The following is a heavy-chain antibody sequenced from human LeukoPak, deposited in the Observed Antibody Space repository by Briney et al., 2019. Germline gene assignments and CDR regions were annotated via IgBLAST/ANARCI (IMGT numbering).Heavy chain of an antibody. CDR1: GSTFTSYG. V-gene: IGHV1-18*01. CDR2: ISAYNGNT. J-gene: IGHJ4*02. D-gene: IGHD5-12*01. Sequence: ASVKVSCKASGSTFTSYGISWVRQAPGQGLEWMGWISAYNGNTNYAQKLQGRVTMTTDTSTSTAYMELRSLRSDDTAVYYCARDLRGYSGYDYPHLDYWGQGTLVTVSS. CDR3: ARDLRGYSGYDYPHLDY.